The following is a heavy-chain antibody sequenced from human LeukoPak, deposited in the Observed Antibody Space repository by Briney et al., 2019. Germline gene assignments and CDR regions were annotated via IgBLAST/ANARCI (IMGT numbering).Heavy chain of an antibody. D-gene: IGHD3-10*01. V-gene: IGHV3-21*01. J-gene: IGHJ5*02. CDR1: GFTFSSYS. Sequence: GGSLRLSCAASGFTFSSYSMNWVRQAPGKGLEWVSSISSSSSYIYYADSVKGRFTISRDNAKNSLYLQMNSLRAEDTAVYYCARGGGGGHVLWFWRGDWFDPWGQGTLVTVSS. CDR3: ARGGGGGHVLWFWRGDWFDP. CDR2: ISSSSSYI.